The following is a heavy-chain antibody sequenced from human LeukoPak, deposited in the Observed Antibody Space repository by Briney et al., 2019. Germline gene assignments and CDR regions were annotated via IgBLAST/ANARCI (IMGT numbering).Heavy chain of an antibody. D-gene: IGHD6-13*01. CDR3: ARVREATIAPFFDY. Sequence: TLSLTCTVSGDSISRGDYYWTWIRKHPGKALEWIGWIYYSGSTYYNLSLQSLVIISADTSKNHFSLKLSSVTAADTAVYYCARVREATIAPFFDYWGQGILVSASS. CDR1: GDSISRGDYY. V-gene: IGHV4-31*01. J-gene: IGHJ4*02. CDR2: IYYSGST.